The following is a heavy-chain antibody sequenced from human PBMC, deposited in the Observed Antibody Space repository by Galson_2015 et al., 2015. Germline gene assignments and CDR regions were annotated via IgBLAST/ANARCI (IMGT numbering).Heavy chain of an antibody. Sequence: SVKVSCKASGFTFTDNFIHWVRQAPGQGLEYMGRINPNTADTSLTQKFQDRVTLTRDTSISTAYMELRRLASDDTAVYFCARDALVDRQLEYYFDLWGQGTLVAVSS. CDR2: INPNTADT. J-gene: IGHJ4*02. CDR1: GFTFTDNF. D-gene: IGHD1-1*01. V-gene: IGHV1-2*06. CDR3: ARDALVDRQLEYYFDL.